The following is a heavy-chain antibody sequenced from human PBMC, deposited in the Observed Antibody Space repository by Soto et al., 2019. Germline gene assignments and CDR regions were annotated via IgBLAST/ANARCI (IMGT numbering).Heavy chain of an antibody. CDR1: GDTFTFYS. J-gene: IGHJ4*02. CDR2: INPILRMS. Sequence: QVQLVQSGAEVKKPGSSVRASCKASGDTFTFYSINWVRQAPGLGLEWMGRINPILRMSNYAQRFQGRVTMTADKSTSTADMELSSLRSEDTAMYYCASSYGSGYRAFDYWGQGALVTVSS. V-gene: IGHV1-69*02. CDR3: ASSYGSGYRAFDY. D-gene: IGHD3-10*01.